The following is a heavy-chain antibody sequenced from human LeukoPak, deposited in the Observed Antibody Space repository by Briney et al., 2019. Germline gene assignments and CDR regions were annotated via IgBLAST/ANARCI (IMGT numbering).Heavy chain of an antibody. CDR3: ASLRLVVVPAARDFDY. CDR1: GFTFSSYG. CDR2: IKQDGSEK. D-gene: IGHD2-2*01. J-gene: IGHJ4*02. Sequence: GGSLRLSCAASGFTFSSYGMSWVRQAPGKGLEWVANIKQDGSEKYYVDSVKGRFTISRDNAKNSLYLQMNSLRAKDTAVYYCASLRLVVVPAARDFDYWGQGTLVTVSS. V-gene: IGHV3-7*01.